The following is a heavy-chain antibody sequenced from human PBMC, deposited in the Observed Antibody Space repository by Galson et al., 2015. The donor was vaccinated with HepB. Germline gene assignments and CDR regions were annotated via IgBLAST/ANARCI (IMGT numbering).Heavy chain of an antibody. J-gene: IGHJ6*03. CDR3: AKSLPSHYFGRDRCYPNHYMDV. CDR2: ISSDYST. CDR1: GFHFSNYA. V-gene: IGHV3-23*01. Sequence: SLRLSCAASGFHFSNYAMSWVRQAPGKGLEWVSAISSDYSTYYADSVKGRFTISRDNSKNTLYLQMNSLRGEDTAIYYCAKSLPSHYFGRDRCYPNHYMDVWGKGTTVTVSS. D-gene: IGHD2-15*01.